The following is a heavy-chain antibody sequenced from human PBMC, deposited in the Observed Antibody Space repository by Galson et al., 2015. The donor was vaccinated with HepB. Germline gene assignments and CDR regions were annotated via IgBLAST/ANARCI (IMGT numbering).Heavy chain of an antibody. J-gene: IGHJ6*02. D-gene: IGHD3-22*01. CDR1: GYRFTNYW. CDR2: INPGDSDT. V-gene: IGHV5-51*03. Sequence: QSGAEVKKTGESLKISCKGSGYRFTNYWIAWVRQMPGTGLEWMGIINPGDSDTRYSPSFQGQVSISVDKSISTAYLQWNSLKASDSAIYYCATSYSRSPVYYNYGLDVWGQGTTVIVSS. CDR3: ATSYSRSPVYYNYGLDV.